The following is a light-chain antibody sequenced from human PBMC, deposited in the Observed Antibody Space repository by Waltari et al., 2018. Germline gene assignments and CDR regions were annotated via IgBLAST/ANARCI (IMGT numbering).Light chain of an antibody. CDR1: QSLLLSNGYNY. J-gene: IGKJ1*01. CDR2: LGS. Sequence: DIVMTQSPLSLPVTPGEPASISCRSSQSLLLSNGYNYLDWYLQKPGQSPQLLIYLGSNRASGVPYRFSGSGSGTDFTLKISRVEAEDVGVYYCMQALQTPAFGQGTKVEIK. V-gene: IGKV2-28*01. CDR3: MQALQTPA.